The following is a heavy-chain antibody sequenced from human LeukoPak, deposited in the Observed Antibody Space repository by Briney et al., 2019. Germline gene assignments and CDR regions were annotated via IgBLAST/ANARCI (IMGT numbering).Heavy chain of an antibody. J-gene: IGHJ4*02. V-gene: IGHV3-21*01. CDR3: ARGHTAVTRHFDF. D-gene: IGHD4-17*01. CDR1: GFTFTAYT. CDR2: ISGSTTDI. Sequence: PGGSLRLSCAASGFTFTAYTINWVRQAPGKGLEWVSYISGSTTDIYYADSVKGRFTISRDNAKRSVYLQMNSLRAEDTAVYYCARGHTAVTRHFDFWGQGTLVTVSS.